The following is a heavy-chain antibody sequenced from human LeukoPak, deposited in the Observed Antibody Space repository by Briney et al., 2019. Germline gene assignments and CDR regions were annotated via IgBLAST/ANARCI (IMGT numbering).Heavy chain of an antibody. CDR2: IYTSGST. CDR1: GGFISSYY. J-gene: IGHJ5*02. D-gene: IGHD3-3*01. CDR3: AGRSGYYINWFDP. Sequence: SETLSLTSTVSGGFISSYYWSWIRQPAGKGLEWIGRIYTSGSTNYNPSLKSRVTMSVDTSKNQFSLKLSSVTAADTAVYYCAGRSGYYINWFDPWGQGTLVTVSS. V-gene: IGHV4-4*07.